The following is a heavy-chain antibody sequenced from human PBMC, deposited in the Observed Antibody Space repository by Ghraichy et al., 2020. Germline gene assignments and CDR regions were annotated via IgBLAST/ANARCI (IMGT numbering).Heavy chain of an antibody. CDR2: INPNSGGT. J-gene: IGHJ4*02. V-gene: IGHV1-2*02. D-gene: IGHD6-6*01. Sequence: ASVKVSCKASGYTFTGYYMHWVRQAPVQGLEWMGWINPNSGGTNYAQKFQGRVTMTRDTSISTAYMELSRLRSDDTAVYYCARDFAGWRAARAPLGYWGQGTLVTVSS. CDR1: GYTFTGYY. CDR3: ARDFAGWRAARAPLGY.